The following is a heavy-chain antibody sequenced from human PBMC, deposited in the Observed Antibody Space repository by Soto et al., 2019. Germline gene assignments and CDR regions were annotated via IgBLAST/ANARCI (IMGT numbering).Heavy chain of an antibody. CDR3: AREAHSYQLQRREFDY. D-gene: IGHD2-2*01. V-gene: IGHV1-46*01. J-gene: IGHJ4*02. CDR2: INPSGGST. CDR1: GYTFTSYY. Sequence: ASVKVSCKASGYTFTSYYMHWVRQAPGQGLEWMGIINPSGGSTSYAQKFQGRVTMTRDTSTSTVYMELSSLRSEDTAVYYCAREAHSYQLQRREFDYWAREPWSPSPQ.